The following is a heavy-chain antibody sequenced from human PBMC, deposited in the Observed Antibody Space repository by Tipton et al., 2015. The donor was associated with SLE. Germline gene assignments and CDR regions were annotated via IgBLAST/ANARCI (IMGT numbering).Heavy chain of an antibody. CDR1: GDSVGTNY. CDR2: LYGSGSPT. Sequence: TLSLTCTVSGDSVGTNYWNWIRRPAGKGLEWIGRLYGSGSPTHYNPSLEGRVTVSVDTSQNQVSLKLTSVTAADTAVYYCARIRPGHGDPFDFWGQGTLVTVSS. V-gene: IGHV4-4*07. CDR3: ARIRPGHGDPFDF. J-gene: IGHJ4*02. D-gene: IGHD4-17*01.